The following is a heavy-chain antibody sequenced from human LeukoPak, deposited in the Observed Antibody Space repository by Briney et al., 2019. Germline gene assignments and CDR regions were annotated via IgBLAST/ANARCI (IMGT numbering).Heavy chain of an antibody. Sequence: PGGSLRLSCSASGFTFSSYSMHWVRQAPGKGVEYGSGFSSMGVITYYADSVKGRFTISRDNSKNTLYLQMSSLRAEDTAVYYCVKGYCSGTSCYVWNYFDYWGQGTLVTVSS. V-gene: IGHV3-64D*06. CDR2: FSSMGVIT. J-gene: IGHJ4*02. CDR3: VKGYCSGTSCYVWNYFDY. CDR1: GFTFSSYS. D-gene: IGHD2-2*01.